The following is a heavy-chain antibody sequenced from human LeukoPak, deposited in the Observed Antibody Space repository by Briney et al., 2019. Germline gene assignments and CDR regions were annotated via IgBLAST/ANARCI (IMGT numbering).Heavy chain of an antibody. CDR2: IKSKTNGGTT. D-gene: IGHD3-3*01. CDR1: GLTFSNAW. Sequence: PGGSLSLSCACSGLTFSNAWMSWVRQAPGKGLEWVGRIKSKTNGGTTDYAAPVKGRFTISRDDSKNTLYLQMNSLKTEDTAVYYCTTTANLRFLEWLWGQGTLVTVSS. CDR3: TTTANLRFLEWL. J-gene: IGHJ4*02. V-gene: IGHV3-15*01.